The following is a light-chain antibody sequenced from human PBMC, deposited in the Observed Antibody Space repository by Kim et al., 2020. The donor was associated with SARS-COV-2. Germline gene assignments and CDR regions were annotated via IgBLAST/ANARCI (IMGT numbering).Light chain of an antibody. V-gene: IGKV3-15*01. Sequence: EVLMTQSPGTMSVSPGERATLSCWASQSVSSNLAWYQKKPGQAPRLLIYDASTRATDIPARFSGSGSGTEFTLTISSLQSEDFALYYCQQYNNWPLTFGGGTKVEI. J-gene: IGKJ4*01. CDR1: QSVSSN. CDR2: DAS. CDR3: QQYNNWPLT.